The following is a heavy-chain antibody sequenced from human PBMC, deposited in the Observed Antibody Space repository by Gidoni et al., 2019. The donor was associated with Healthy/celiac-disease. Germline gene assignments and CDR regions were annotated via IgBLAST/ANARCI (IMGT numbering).Heavy chain of an antibody. CDR1: GFPFSSYS. Sequence: EVQLVESGGGLVKPGGSLRLSCAASGFPFSSYSMNWVRQAPGKGLEWVSSISSSSSYIYYADSVKGRFTISRDNAKNSLYLQMNSLRAEDTAVYYCARDPTAMVTYYYGMDVWGQGTTVTVSS. J-gene: IGHJ6*02. D-gene: IGHD5-18*01. V-gene: IGHV3-21*01. CDR2: ISSSSSYI. CDR3: ARDPTAMVTYYYGMDV.